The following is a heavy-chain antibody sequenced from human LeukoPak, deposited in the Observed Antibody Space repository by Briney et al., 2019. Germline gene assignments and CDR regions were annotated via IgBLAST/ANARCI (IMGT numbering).Heavy chain of an antibody. Sequence: PGGSLRLSCAASGFTFSSYAMSWVRQAPGKGLEWVSAISGSGGSTYYADSVKGRFTISRDNAKNSLYLQMNSLRAEDTAVYYCARDDSSGHTSPFDYWGQGTLVTVSS. J-gene: IGHJ4*02. V-gene: IGHV3-23*01. CDR1: GFTFSSYA. D-gene: IGHD6-19*01. CDR3: ARDDSSGHTSPFDY. CDR2: ISGSGGST.